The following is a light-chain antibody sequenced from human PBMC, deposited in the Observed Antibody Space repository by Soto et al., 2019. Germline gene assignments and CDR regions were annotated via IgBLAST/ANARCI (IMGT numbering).Light chain of an antibody. V-gene: IGKV3-11*01. CDR3: QQRSNWPPSLT. J-gene: IGKJ4*01. CDR1: QSVSSY. Sequence: EIVLTQSPATLSLSPRERATLSCRASQSVSSYLAWYQQKPGQATRLLIYDASNRATGIPARFSGSGSGTDFTLTISSLEPEDFAVYYCQQRSNWPPSLTFGGGTKVEIK. CDR2: DAS.